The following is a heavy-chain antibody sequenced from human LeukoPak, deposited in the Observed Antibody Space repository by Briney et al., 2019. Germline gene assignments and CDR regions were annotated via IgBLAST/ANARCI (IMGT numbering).Heavy chain of an antibody. D-gene: IGHD6-19*01. V-gene: IGHV3-30-3*01. CDR2: ISYDGSNK. CDR1: GFTFSSYA. J-gene: IGHJ4*02. Sequence: GGSLRLSCAASGFTFSSYAMHWVRQAPGKGLEWEAVISYDGSNKYYADSVKGRFTISRDNSKNTLYLQMNSLRAEDTAVYYCARASIAVAGTFDYWAREPWSPSPQ. CDR3: ARASIAVAGTFDY.